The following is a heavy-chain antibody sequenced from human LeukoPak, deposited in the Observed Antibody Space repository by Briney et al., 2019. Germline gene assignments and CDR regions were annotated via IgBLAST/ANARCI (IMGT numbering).Heavy chain of an antibody. V-gene: IGHV1-24*01. J-gene: IGHJ4*02. D-gene: IGHD6-19*01. CDR1: GYTLTELS. Sequence: ASVKVSCKVSGYTLTELSMHWVRQAPGKGLEWMGGFDPEDGETIYAQKFQGRVTMTEDTSTDTAYMELSSLRSEDTAVYYCAKEEQWLASDAFDYWGQGTLVTVSS. CDR3: AKEEQWLASDAFDY. CDR2: FDPEDGET.